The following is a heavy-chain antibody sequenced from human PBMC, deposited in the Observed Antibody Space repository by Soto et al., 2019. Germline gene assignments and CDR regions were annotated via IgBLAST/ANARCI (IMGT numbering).Heavy chain of an antibody. J-gene: IGHJ6*03. D-gene: IGHD6-6*01. CDR2: INWNGGST. CDR3: ARGGSYSCSVKEYYYYYMYV. CDR1: GFTFDDYG. V-gene: IGHV3-20*01. Sequence: PGGSLRLSCAASGFTFDDYGMSWVRQAPGKGLEWVSGINWNGGSTGYADSVKGRFTISRDNAKNSLYLQMNSLRAEDTALYHCARGGSYSCSVKEYYYYYMYVRSKRTTVTVSS.